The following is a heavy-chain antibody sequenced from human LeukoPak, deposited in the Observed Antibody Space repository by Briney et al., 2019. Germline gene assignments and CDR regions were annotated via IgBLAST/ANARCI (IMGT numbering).Heavy chain of an antibody. CDR2: IKQDGSEE. D-gene: IGHD3-10*01. V-gene: IGHV3-7*03. Sequence: PGGSLRLSCVGSGFTFSNYWMTWVRQAPGKGLEWVASIKQDGSEEYYVDSVKGRFTFSRDNAKNSLYLQMDSLRAEDTAVYYCARDKSAGADTGSSFYYWGQGALVTVSS. CDR3: ARDKSAGADTGSSFYY. CDR1: GFTFSNYW. J-gene: IGHJ4*02.